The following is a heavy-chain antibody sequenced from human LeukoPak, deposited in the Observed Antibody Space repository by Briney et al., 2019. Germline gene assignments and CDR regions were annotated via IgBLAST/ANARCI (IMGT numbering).Heavy chain of an antibody. V-gene: IGHV4-34*01. Sequence: SETLSLTCAVSGWSFSGYYLSWLRQPPGKGLEWIGEINHSGSTNYNPSLKGRVTISVDTSKNQFSLKLSSVTAADTAVYYCARETGDAFDIWGQGTMVTVSS. CDR3: ARETGDAFDI. J-gene: IGHJ3*02. CDR1: GWSFSGYY. CDR2: INHSGST. D-gene: IGHD1-1*01.